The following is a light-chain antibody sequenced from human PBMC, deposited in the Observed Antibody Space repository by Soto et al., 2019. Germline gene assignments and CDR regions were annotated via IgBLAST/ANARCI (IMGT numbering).Light chain of an antibody. CDR1: QSISSW. V-gene: IGKV1-5*01. J-gene: IGKJ1*01. Sequence: DIQMTQSPSTLSASLGDRVTITCRASQSISSWLAWYQQKPGKAPKVLIYDASSLESGVQSRFSGSGSGTEFTLTISSLQPDDFATYYCQQYNSYSETFGQGTKVDI. CDR3: QQYNSYSET. CDR2: DAS.